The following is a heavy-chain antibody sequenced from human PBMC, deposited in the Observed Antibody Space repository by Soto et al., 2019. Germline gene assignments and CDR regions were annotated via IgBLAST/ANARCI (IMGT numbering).Heavy chain of an antibody. V-gene: IGHV3-23*01. CDR3: AKDQEYYYDSSGRGAFDI. J-gene: IGHJ3*02. Sequence: ETLSLTCTVSGDSINSDNWSWVRQAPGKGLEWVSAISGSGGSTYYADSVKGRFTISRDNSKNTLYLQMNSLRAEDTAVYYCAKDQEYYYDSSGRGAFDIWGQGTMVTVSS. D-gene: IGHD3-22*01. CDR1: GDSINSDN. CDR2: ISGSGGST.